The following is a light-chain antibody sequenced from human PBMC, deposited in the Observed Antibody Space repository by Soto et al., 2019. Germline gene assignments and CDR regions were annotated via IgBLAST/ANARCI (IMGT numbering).Light chain of an antibody. CDR3: QQYYNFPGT. V-gene: IGKV1-5*01. J-gene: IGKJ1*01. Sequence: DIQMTQSPSTLSASVGDRITITCRASQSVSAWVAWYQQKPGKAPKVVIYDASSLESGVPSRFAGSRSGTEFTLTINILQPDDSATYYCQQYYNFPGTFGQGTTVEIK. CDR2: DAS. CDR1: QSVSAW.